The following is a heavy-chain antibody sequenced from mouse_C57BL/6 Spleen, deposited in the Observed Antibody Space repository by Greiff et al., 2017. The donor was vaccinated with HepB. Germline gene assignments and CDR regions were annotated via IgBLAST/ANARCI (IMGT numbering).Heavy chain of an antibody. Sequence: VQLKESGPGLVKPSQSLSLTCSVTGYSITSGYYWNWIRQFPGNKLEWMGYISYDGSNNYNPSLKNRISITRDPSKNQFFLKLNSVTTEDTATYYCARWLLLPCDLDVWGTGTTVTVSS. V-gene: IGHV3-6*01. CDR3: ARWLLLPCDLDV. J-gene: IGHJ1*03. CDR2: ISYDGSN. D-gene: IGHD2-3*01. CDR1: GYSITSGYY.